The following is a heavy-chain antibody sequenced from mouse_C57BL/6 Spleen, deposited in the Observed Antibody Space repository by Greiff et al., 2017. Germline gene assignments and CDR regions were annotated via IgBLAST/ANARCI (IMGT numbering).Heavy chain of an antibody. Sequence: EVQLVESGGGLVKPGGSLKLSCAASGFTFSDYGMHWVRQAPEKGLEWVAYISSGNSTIYYADKVKGSYTISRDKAKNTPFLHMTSLRSEDTAIYYCAPDYDYAMDDWGQGTSVTVSS. CDR2: ISSGNSTI. CDR3: APDYDYAMDD. D-gene: IGHD2-4*01. V-gene: IGHV5-17*01. CDR1: GFTFSDYG. J-gene: IGHJ4*01.